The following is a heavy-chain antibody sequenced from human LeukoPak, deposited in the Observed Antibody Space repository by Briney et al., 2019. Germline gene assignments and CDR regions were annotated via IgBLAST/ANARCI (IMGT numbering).Heavy chain of an antibody. CDR1: GFTFSSSA. D-gene: IGHD1-26*01. CDR2: ISYDGSNK. Sequence: GGSLRLSCAASGFTFSSSAMHWVRQAPGKGLEWVAVISYDGSNKYYADSVKGRFTISRDDSKNTLYLQMNSLRAEDTAVYYCVKDLGRYRNNCFDYWGQGTLVTVSS. CDR3: VKDLGRYRNNCFDY. J-gene: IGHJ4*02. V-gene: IGHV3-30-3*01.